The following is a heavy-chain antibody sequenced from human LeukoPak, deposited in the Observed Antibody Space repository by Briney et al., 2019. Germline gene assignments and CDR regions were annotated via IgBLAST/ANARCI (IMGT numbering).Heavy chain of an antibody. Sequence: SETLSLTCTVSGVSISSYYWSRLRQPPGKGLEWIGYIYYSGSTNYNPSLKSRVTISVDTSKNQFSLKLSSVTAADTAVYYCARDGEMATSPFGYWGQGTLVTVSS. V-gene: IGHV4-59*01. J-gene: IGHJ4*02. CDR2: IYYSGST. CDR1: GVSISSYY. CDR3: ARDGEMATSPFGY. D-gene: IGHD5-24*01.